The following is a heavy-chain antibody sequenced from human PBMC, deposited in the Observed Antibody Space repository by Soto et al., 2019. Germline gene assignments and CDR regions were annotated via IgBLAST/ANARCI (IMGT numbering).Heavy chain of an antibody. CDR1: GFTFSGSA. CDR2: IRDKANSYAT. J-gene: IGHJ4*02. V-gene: IGHV3-73*02. Sequence: EVQLVESGGGLVQPGGSLKLSCAASGFTFSGSAMHWVRQASGKGLEWVGRIRDKANSYATAYTASVKGRFTISRDDSKNTAYLQMNSLKTEDTAVYYGTRLYCGGDCDFDSWGQGTLVTVSS. CDR3: TRLYCGGDCDFDS. D-gene: IGHD2-21*02.